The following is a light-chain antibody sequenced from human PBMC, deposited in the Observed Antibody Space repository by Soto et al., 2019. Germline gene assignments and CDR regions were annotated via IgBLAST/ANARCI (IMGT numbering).Light chain of an antibody. CDR2: EVS. CDR3: MQSTQLPPT. CDR1: QSLLHITGETF. V-gene: IGKV2D-29*02. Sequence: DVVMTQTPLSLSVAPGQPASISCKSIQSLLHITGETFLFCYLQKPGQSPQLLFYEVSTRFSGVPDRFSGSGSGTDFTLEISRVETDDVGIYYCMQSTQLPPTFGQGTRLEIK. J-gene: IGKJ5*01.